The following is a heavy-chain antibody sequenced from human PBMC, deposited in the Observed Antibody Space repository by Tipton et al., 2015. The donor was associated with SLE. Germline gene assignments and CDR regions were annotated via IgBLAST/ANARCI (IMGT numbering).Heavy chain of an antibody. Sequence: TLSLTCNVSGGSISSSSYYWGWVRQPPGKGLEWIGSIYFSGSTYYSPSPKSRVTISVDTSKNQFSLKLSSVTAADTAVYYCARGEGLALSPFDPWGQGTLVTVSS. CDR1: GGSISSSSYY. V-gene: IGHV4-39*07. J-gene: IGHJ5*02. D-gene: IGHD2-21*01. CDR2: IYFSGST. CDR3: ARGEGLALSPFDP.